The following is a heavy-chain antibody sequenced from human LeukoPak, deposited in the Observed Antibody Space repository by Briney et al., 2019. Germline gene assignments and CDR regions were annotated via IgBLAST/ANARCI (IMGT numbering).Heavy chain of an antibody. CDR3: ARGSVTYYYGSGDT. CDR1: GYTFTSYD. CDR2: MNPNSGNT. D-gene: IGHD3-10*01. V-gene: IGHV1-8*01. J-gene: IGHJ4*02. Sequence: ASVKVSCKASGYTFTSYDINWVRQATGQGLEWMGWMNPNSGNTGYAQKFQGRVTMTRNTSISTAYMELSSLRSEDTAVYYCARGSVTYYYGSGDTWGQGTLVTVPS.